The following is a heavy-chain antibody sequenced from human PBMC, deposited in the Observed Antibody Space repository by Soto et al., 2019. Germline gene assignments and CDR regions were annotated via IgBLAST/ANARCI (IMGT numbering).Heavy chain of an antibody. Sequence: PVGSLRLSCXASKFTFSTYWITWVRQTPLNGLEWVANIRQDGSEKYYVDSVKGRFTISRDNAKNSLYLQMDSLRAEDTAVYYCARTPRSPPDYYYMDVWGKGTTVTVSS. J-gene: IGHJ6*03. CDR2: IRQDGSEK. D-gene: IGHD2-15*01. CDR3: ARTPRSPPDYYYMDV. CDR1: KFTFSTYW. V-gene: IGHV3-7*04.